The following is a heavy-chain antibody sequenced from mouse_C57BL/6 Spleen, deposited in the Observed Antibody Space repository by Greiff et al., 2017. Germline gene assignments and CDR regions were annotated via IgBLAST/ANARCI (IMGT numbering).Heavy chain of an antibody. CDR1: GFTFSSYA. D-gene: IGHD4-1*02. CDR3: EGGQLERGWFAY. Sequence: EVKVVESGGGLVKPGASLKLSCAASGFTFSSYAMSWVRQTPEKRLEWVATISDGGSYTYYPDHVKGRFTISRDNAKKNRYLQNSHLKTEDTAMYYCEGGQLERGWFAYWGQGTLVTVSA. J-gene: IGHJ3*01. V-gene: IGHV5-4*03. CDR2: ISDGGSYT.